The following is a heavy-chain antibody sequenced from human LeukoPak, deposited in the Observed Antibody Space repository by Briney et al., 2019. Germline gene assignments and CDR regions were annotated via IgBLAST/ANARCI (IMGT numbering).Heavy chain of an antibody. Sequence: GGSLRLSCAASGFTFSSYAMSWVRQAPGKGLEWVSAISGSGGSTYYADSVKGRFTIPRDNSKNTLYLQMNSLRAEDTAVYYCAKDRDMITFGGAWGQGTLVTVSS. CDR1: GFTFSSYA. V-gene: IGHV3-23*01. CDR2: ISGSGGST. D-gene: IGHD3-16*01. CDR3: AKDRDMITFGGA. J-gene: IGHJ5*02.